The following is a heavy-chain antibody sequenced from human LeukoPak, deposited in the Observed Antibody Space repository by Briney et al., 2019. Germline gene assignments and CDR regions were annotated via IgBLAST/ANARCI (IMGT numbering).Heavy chain of an antibody. CDR1: GGSISSGDYS. Sequence: PSGTLSLTCTVSGGSISSGDYSWSWIRQPPGKGLEWIGYIYYSGSTYYNSSLKSRVTISVDTSKNQFSLKLSSVTAADTAVYYCARDTYYYDSSGYLSDAFDIWGQGTMVTVSS. CDR2: IYYSGST. D-gene: IGHD3-22*01. J-gene: IGHJ3*02. V-gene: IGHV4-30-4*01. CDR3: ARDTYYYDSSGYLSDAFDI.